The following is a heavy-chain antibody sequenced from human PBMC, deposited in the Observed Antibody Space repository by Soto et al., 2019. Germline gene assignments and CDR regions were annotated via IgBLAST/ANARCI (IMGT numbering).Heavy chain of an antibody. V-gene: IGHV3-7*01. CDR3: ARIASAGRGWDG. Sequence: EVPLVESGGGLVQPGGSLRLSCAASGFTFSSYWMSWVRQAPVKGLEWVGNIKQDGSEKNYVDFVKGRFTISRDNAKNSLYLQMNSLRAEDTAVYYCARIASAGRGWDGWGQGTTVVVSS. D-gene: IGHD6-13*01. CDR2: IKQDGSEK. CDR1: GFTFSSYW. J-gene: IGHJ6*02.